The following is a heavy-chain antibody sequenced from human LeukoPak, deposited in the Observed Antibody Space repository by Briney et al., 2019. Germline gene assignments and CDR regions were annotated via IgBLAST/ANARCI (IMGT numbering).Heavy chain of an antibody. CDR3: ARAPADYYDSSGYMYYFDY. Sequence: SETLSLTCAVSGGSISSGGYSWSWIRQPPGKGLEWIGYIYHSGSTYYNPSVKSRVTISVDRSKNQFSLKLSSVTAADTAVYYCARAPADYYDSSGYMYYFDYWGQGTLVTVSS. CDR2: IYHSGST. J-gene: IGHJ4*02. V-gene: IGHV4-30-2*01. CDR1: GGSISSGGYS. D-gene: IGHD3-22*01.